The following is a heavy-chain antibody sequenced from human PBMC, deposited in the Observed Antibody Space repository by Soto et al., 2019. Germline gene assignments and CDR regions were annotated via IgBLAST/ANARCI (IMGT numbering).Heavy chain of an antibody. D-gene: IGHD6-19*01. CDR1: GLTFSNYW. V-gene: IGHV3-7*03. CDR3: ARWQSSGWYLDI. J-gene: IGHJ4*02. Sequence: EVQLVESGGGLVQPGGSLRLSCAASGLTFSNYWMSWVRQAPGKGLEWVASINQDGTLKYYVVSVKGRFTISRDNAQNSFFLQMISLRAEDTAVYYCARWQSSGWYLDIWGQGTLLSVSS. CDR2: INQDGTLK.